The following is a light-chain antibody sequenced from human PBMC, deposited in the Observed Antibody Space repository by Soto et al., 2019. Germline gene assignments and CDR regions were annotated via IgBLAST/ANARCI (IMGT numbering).Light chain of an antibody. V-gene: IGKV1-17*01. CDR2: AAS. CDR3: QQHNSYPLT. CDR1: QGIRND. J-gene: IGKJ1*01. Sequence: TEITLSPKGLAAPLGGRESRTCRASQGIRNDLAWYQQKPGKAPKRLIYAASSLPAGVPCRFSGSGSGTEFTLTISSLQPEDFATYYCQQHNSYPLTFGQGTKVDIK.